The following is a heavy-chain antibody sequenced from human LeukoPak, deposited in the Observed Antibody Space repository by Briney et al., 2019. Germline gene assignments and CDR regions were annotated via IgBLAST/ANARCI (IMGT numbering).Heavy chain of an antibody. D-gene: IGHD6-19*01. CDR1: GGSISSYY. CDR2: IYYSGST. J-gene: IGHJ4*02. V-gene: IGHV4-59*01. CDR3: AREGIAVAGLFDY. Sequence: PSETLSLTCTVSGGSISSYYWSWIRQPPGKGLEWIGYIYYSGSTNYNPSLKSRVTISVDTSKNQFSLKLSSVTAADTAVYYCAREGIAVAGLFDYWGQGTLVTVSS.